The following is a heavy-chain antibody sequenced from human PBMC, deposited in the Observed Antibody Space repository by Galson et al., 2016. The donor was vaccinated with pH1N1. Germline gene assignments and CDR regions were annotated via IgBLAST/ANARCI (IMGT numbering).Heavy chain of an antibody. D-gene: IGHD3-22*01. J-gene: IGHJ4*02. CDR3: ATSLEYDNNGYVDY. V-gene: IGHV1-69*13. Sequence: SVKVSCKASGGTFSNSAVSWVRQAPGQGLEWMGGIIPIFGTTNYAQKIQGRVTITADQITSTSYVELSSLRSEDTAVYYCATSLEYDNNGYVDYWGQGTLVTVSS. CDR1: GGTFSNSA. CDR2: IIPIFGTT.